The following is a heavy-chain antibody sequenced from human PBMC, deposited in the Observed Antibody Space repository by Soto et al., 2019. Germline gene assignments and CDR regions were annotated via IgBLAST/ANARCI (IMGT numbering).Heavy chain of an antibody. CDR2: ISGYNGDT. CDR3: AKNGQLPSYSYGMDG. V-gene: IGHV1-18*01. D-gene: IGHD1-1*01. Sequence: QGQLVQSGPEVKKPGASVKVSCKASGYTFTRYGISWVRQAPGQGLEWMGWISGYNGDTNYAQKVQGRVTMTIDTATSTAYMELRSLTSDDTAIYYGAKNGQLPSYSYGMDGWGQGTTVTVAS. J-gene: IGHJ6*02. CDR1: GYTFTRYG.